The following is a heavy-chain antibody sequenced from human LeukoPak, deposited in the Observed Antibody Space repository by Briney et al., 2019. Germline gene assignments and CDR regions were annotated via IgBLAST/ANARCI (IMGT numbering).Heavy chain of an antibody. V-gene: IGHV4-59*01. J-gene: IGHJ6*04. CDR3: ARDRGFSSAWGGDYYYGMDV. CDR2: IYHSGSA. D-gene: IGHD3-22*01. CDR1: SGSLSSYY. Sequence: PSETLSLTCTVSSGSLSSYYWSWVRQPPGKRLEWIGYIYHSGSAIYNPSLRSRVTISRDTSKNQFSLKLNSVTAADTAMYYCARDRGFSSAWGGDYYYGMDVWGKGTTVTVSS.